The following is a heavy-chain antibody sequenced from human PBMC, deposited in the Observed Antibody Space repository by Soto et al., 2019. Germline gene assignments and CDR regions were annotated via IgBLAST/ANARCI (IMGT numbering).Heavy chain of an antibody. J-gene: IGHJ4*02. CDR3: VRESTPPFFDS. Sequence: GGSLRLSCVGSGFTVNIYGVHWVRQAPGKGLEWVAHIWYDGVRQNYEDSVRGRFIISRDSSTNTIYLQMNSLRVEDTANYFCVRESTPPFFDSWGQGTPVTVSS. CDR1: GFTVNIYG. D-gene: IGHD2-15*01. CDR2: IWYDGVRQ. V-gene: IGHV3-33*01.